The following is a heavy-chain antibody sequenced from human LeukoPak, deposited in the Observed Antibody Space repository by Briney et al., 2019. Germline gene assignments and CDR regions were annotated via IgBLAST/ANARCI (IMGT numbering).Heavy chain of an antibody. Sequence: SETLSLTCAVYGGSFSGYSWSWIRQPPEKGLQWIGEINYNGDTNYNPSLKSQRLTISIDRSLNQFSLKLTSVTAADTAMYFCARDSVDTYGQPFDSWGQGTQVTVSS. CDR3: ARDSVDTYGQPFDS. D-gene: IGHD5-18*01. CDR2: INYNGDT. CDR1: GGSFSGYS. V-gene: IGHV4-34*01. J-gene: IGHJ4*02.